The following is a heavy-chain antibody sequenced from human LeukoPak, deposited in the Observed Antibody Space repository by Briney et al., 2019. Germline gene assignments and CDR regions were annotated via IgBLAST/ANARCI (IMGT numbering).Heavy chain of an antibody. J-gene: IGHJ4*02. D-gene: IGHD3-3*01. CDR2: INHSGST. V-gene: IGHV4-34*01. Sequence: SETPSLTCAVYGGSFSGYYWSWIRQPPGKGLEWIGEINHSGSTNYNPSLKSRVTISVDTSKNQFSLKLSSVTAADTAVYYCARGGFWSGYHHFDYWGQGTLVTVSS. CDR1: GGSFSGYY. CDR3: ARGGFWSGYHHFDY.